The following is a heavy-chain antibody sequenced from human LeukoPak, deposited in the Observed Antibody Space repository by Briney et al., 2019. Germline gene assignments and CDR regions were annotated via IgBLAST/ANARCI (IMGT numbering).Heavy chain of an antibody. D-gene: IGHD2-2*01. CDR2: INPNSGGT. CDR3: ARGVEVGTSFPLLGWFDP. Sequence: GRSLRLSCAASGYTFTGYYMHWVRQAPGQGLEWMGWINPNSGGTNYAQKFQGRVTMTRDTSISTAYMELSRLRSDDTAVYYCARGVEVGTSFPLLGWFDPWGQGTLVTVSS. J-gene: IGHJ5*02. V-gene: IGHV1-2*02. CDR1: GYTFTGYY.